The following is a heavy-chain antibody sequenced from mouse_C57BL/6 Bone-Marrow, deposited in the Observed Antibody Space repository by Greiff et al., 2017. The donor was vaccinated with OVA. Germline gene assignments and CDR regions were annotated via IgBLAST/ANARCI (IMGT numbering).Heavy chain of an antibody. J-gene: IGHJ1*03. Sequence: EVQLQESGPSQVRPSQTLSLTCTVTGFSINSDCYWIWIRQFPGNKLEYIGYTFYSGITYYNPSLESRTYITRDTSKNQFSLKVSSVTTEDTATYYCARDYYGTGWYVDVWGTGTTVTVSS. CDR3: ARDYYGTGWYVDV. CDR1: GFSINSDCY. CDR2: TFYSGIT. V-gene: IGHV3-3*01. D-gene: IGHD1-1*01.